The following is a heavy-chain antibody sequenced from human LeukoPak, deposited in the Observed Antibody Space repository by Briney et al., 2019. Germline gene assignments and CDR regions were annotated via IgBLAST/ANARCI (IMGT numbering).Heavy chain of an antibody. CDR3: ARQKFMDWGSGTYFDY. Sequence: SETLSLTCTVSGGSISSYYWSWIRQPAGKGLEWIGRIYTSGSTNYNPSLKSRVTMSVDTSKNQFSLKLSSVTAADTAVYYCARQKFMDWGSGTYFDYWGQGTLVTVSS. CDR1: GGSISSYY. V-gene: IGHV4-4*07. J-gene: IGHJ4*02. CDR2: IYTSGST. D-gene: IGHD3/OR15-3a*01.